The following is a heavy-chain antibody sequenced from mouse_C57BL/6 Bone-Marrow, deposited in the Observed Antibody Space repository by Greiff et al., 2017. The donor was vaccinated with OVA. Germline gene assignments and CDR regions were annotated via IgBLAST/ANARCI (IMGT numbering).Heavy chain of an antibody. D-gene: IGHD1-1*01. CDR3: ASHGSLDY. J-gene: IGHJ2*01. Sequence: EVKLVESGGGLVKPGGSLKLSCAASGFTFSDYGMHWVRQAPETGLEWVAYISSGSSTIYYADTVQGRFTISRDNAKNTLFLQMTSLRSEDTAMYYCASHGSLDYWGQGTTLTVSS. CDR1: GFTFSDYG. CDR2: ISSGSSTI. V-gene: IGHV5-17*01.